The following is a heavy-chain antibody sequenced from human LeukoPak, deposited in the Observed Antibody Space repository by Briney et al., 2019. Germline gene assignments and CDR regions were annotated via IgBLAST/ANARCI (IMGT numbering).Heavy chain of an antibody. Sequence: SETLSLTCAVYGGSFSGYYWSWIRQPPGKGLEWIGEINHSGSTNYNPSLKSRVTMSVDTSKNQLSLKLSSVTAADTAVYYCARVSVWFGAFDYWGQGTLVTVSS. CDR2: INHSGST. V-gene: IGHV4-34*01. D-gene: IGHD3-10*01. CDR3: ARVSVWFGAFDY. J-gene: IGHJ4*02. CDR1: GGSFSGYY.